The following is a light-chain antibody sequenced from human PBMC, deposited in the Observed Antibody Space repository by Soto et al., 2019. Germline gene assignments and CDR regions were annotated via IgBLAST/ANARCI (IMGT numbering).Light chain of an antibody. V-gene: IGKV3-11*01. CDR2: YAS. CDR1: QRVDSN. J-gene: IGKJ2*01. Sequence: EIVLTQSPATLSLSPGERATLSCRASQRVDSNLAWYQQKPGQAPRLLIYYASRRAAGIPARFSGSGSGTDFTLTISSLEPEDSAIYYCQQRSTWYTFGQGTKLEI. CDR3: QQRSTWYT.